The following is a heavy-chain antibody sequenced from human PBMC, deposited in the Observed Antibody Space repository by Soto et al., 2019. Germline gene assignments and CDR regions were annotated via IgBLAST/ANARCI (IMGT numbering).Heavy chain of an antibody. CDR2: ISGYNGQT. J-gene: IGHJ6*02. V-gene: IGHV1-18*04. D-gene: IGHD3-10*01. CDR1: AYTFTTYG. Sequence: QVQLVQSGPEVKKPGASVKVSCKASAYTFTTYGISWVRQAPGQGLEWMGWISGYNGQTNYPQKFRGRVTLTTDTSTSTACMELRSLRSDDTAMYYCARDNRKELWVEGLNAMDVWGQGTTVTVSS. CDR3: ARDNRKELWVEGLNAMDV.